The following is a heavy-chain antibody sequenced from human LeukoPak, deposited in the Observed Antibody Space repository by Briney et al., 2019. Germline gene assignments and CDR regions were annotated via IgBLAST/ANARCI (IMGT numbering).Heavy chain of an antibody. J-gene: IGHJ6*03. CDR2: ISYDGSNK. CDR3: ARLYCSSTSCHTLHYYYMDV. CDR1: GFTFSSYW. V-gene: IGHV3-30*03. D-gene: IGHD2-2*02. Sequence: GGSLRLSCAASGFTFSSYWMSRVRQAPGKGLEWVAVISYDGSNKYYADSVKGRFTISRDNAKNSLYLQMNSLRAEDTALYYCARLYCSSTSCHTLHYYYMDVWGKGTTVTVSS.